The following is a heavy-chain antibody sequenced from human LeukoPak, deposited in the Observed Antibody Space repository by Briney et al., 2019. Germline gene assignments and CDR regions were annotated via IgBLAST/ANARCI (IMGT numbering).Heavy chain of an antibody. Sequence: SETLSLTCTVSGGSISSSSYYWGWIRQPPGKGLEWIGSIYYSGSTYYNPSLKSRVTISVDTSKNQFSLKLSSVTAADTAVYYCARWDGSGYYQGNFQHWGQGTLVTVSS. V-gene: IGHV4-39*01. D-gene: IGHD3-22*01. CDR2: IYYSGST. J-gene: IGHJ1*01. CDR1: GGSISSSSYY. CDR3: ARWDGSGYYQGNFQH.